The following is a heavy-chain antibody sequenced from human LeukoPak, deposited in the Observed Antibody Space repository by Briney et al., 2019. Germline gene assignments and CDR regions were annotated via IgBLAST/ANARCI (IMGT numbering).Heavy chain of an antibody. Sequence: PGGSLRLSCAASGFTFSDYYMSWIRQAPGKGLEWVSYIGSSGSTKYYADSVKGRFTISRDNAKNSYLQMNSLRAEDTAVYYCARHGHAYGRGSPHYWGQGTLVTVSS. CDR2: IGSSGSTK. D-gene: IGHD3-10*01. V-gene: IGHV3-11*01. CDR1: GFTFSDYY. J-gene: IGHJ4*02. CDR3: ARHGHAYGRGSPHY.